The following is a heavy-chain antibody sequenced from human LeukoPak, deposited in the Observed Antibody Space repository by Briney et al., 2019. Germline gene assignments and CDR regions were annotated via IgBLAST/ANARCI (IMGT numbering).Heavy chain of an antibody. CDR1: GGSISSYY. J-gene: IGHJ5*02. D-gene: IGHD2-21*01. CDR2: IYYSGST. V-gene: IGHV4-59*12. CDR3: ARFGGDNWFDP. Sequence: SETLSLTCTVSGGSISSYYWSWIRQPPGKGLEWIGYIYYSGSTYYNPSLKSRVTISVDTSKNQFSLRLSSVTAADTAVYYCARFGGDNWFDPWGQGTLVTVSS.